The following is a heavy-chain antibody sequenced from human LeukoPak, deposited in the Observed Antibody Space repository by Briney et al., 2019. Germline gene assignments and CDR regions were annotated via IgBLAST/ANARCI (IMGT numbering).Heavy chain of an antibody. Sequence: SETLSLTCTVSGPSISSCTYLWGWIRQPPGKGLQWFATIYYSGSTYYTPSLKSRVTISEDTSKKQISLKLPSVTASDTGVYYCARHVMGSCWGYYFDSWGQGTPVLVSS. CDR3: ARHVMGSCWGYYFDS. D-gene: IGHD3-10*01. CDR2: IYYSGST. V-gene: IGHV4-39*01. CDR1: GPSISSCTYL. J-gene: IGHJ4*02.